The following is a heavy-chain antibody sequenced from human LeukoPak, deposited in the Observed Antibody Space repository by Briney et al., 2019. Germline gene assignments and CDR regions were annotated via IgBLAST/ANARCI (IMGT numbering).Heavy chain of an antibody. Sequence: SETLSLTCAVYGGSFSDYYWSWIRQPPGKGLEWIGEINQSGITNYNPSLKSRVTISVDTSKNQFSLKLSSVTAADTAVYYCAKSQLLRQAEHCSGGTCYWPFWFDPWGLGTLVTVSS. CDR2: INQSGIT. CDR3: AKSQLLRQAEHCSGGTCYWPFWFDP. V-gene: IGHV4-34*01. CDR1: GGSFSDYY. D-gene: IGHD2-15*01. J-gene: IGHJ5*02.